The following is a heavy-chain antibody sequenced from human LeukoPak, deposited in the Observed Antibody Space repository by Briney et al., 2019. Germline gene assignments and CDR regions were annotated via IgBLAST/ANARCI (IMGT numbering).Heavy chain of an antibody. V-gene: IGHV4-59*01. CDR3: AREAYCGGDCYSGFDY. J-gene: IGHJ4*02. CDR1: GDSISTYF. D-gene: IGHD2-21*02. Sequence: PSETLSLTCTVSGDSISTYFWSWIRQPPGKGLQWIGYICYSGSTNYNPSLKSRVTISVDPSKNQFSLKLSSVTAADTAVYYCAREAYCGGDCYSGFDYWGQGTLVTVSS. CDR2: ICYSGST.